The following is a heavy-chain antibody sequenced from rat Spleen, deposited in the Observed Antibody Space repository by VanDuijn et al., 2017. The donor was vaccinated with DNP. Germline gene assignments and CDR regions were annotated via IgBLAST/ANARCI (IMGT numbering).Heavy chain of an antibody. J-gene: IGHJ3*01. D-gene: IGHD1-5*01. CDR2: INTSGSRT. V-gene: IGHV5-27*01. CDR1: GFTFRNYY. CDR3: TEGDGIGSTSGNFAY. Sequence: EVQLVESGGGLVQPGRSLKLSCAASGFTFRNYYMTWVRQAPQKGLEWVASINTSGSRTYYSDSVKGRFTVSRDNAENSLFLQMDSLKSEDTATYYCTEGDGIGSTSGNFAYWGQGTLVTVSS.